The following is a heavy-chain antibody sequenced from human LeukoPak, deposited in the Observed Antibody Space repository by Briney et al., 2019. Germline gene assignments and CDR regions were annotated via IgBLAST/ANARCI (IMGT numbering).Heavy chain of an antibody. J-gene: IGHJ4*02. CDR1: GFTVSTNY. D-gene: IGHD2-2*01. CDR3: ARGASCSSANCIADPFDS. V-gene: IGHV3-66*01. CDR2: IYSGGST. Sequence: GGSLRLSCAASGFTVSTNYMSWVRQAPGKGLEWVSVIYSGGSTYYADSMKGRFTISRDNSKNTLYLQMNSLTAEDTAVYYCARGASCSSANCIADPFDSWGQGTLVTVSS.